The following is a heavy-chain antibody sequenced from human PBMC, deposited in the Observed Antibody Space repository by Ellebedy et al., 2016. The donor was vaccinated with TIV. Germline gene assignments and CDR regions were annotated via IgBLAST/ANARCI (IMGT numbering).Heavy chain of an antibody. V-gene: IGHV2-70*11. CDR3: ARITSNMRGSSWGMDV. CDR2: IDWDDDK. D-gene: IGHD6-13*01. Sequence: SGPTLVKPRQTLTLTCTFSGFSLSTTGMCVSWIRQPPGRALEWLARIDWDDDKKYNISLRTRLSLSKDTSKNQVVLTMTNIDPVDTGTYYCARITSNMRGSSWGMDVWGHGTTVTISS. J-gene: IGHJ6*02. CDR1: GFSLSTTGMC.